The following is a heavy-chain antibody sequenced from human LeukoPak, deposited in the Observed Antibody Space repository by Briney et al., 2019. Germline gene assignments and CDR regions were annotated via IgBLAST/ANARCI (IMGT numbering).Heavy chain of an antibody. J-gene: IGHJ4*02. CDR3: ARDSSGWTVDY. D-gene: IGHD6-19*01. CDR1: GYTFTSFH. Sequence: ASVKVSCKASGYTFTSFHMHWVRQAPGQGVEWMGMIIPSDGSTSSAQKFQGRVTMTRDTSTSTVYMELSSLRSEDTAVIYCARDSSGWTVDYWGQGTLVTVSA. V-gene: IGHV1-46*01. CDR2: IIPSDGST.